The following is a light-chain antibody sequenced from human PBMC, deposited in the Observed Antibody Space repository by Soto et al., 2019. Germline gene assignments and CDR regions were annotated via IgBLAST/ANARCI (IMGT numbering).Light chain of an antibody. V-gene: IGKV3-15*01. J-gene: IGKJ5*01. CDR3: QQYDNWPIT. Sequence: EIVMTQSPVTLSVSPGERATLSCRASQSVSNNYLAWYQQKPGQAPRLLIYGASTRATGLPARFSGSGSGTEFTLIISSLQSEDSAVYYCQQYDNWPITFGQGTRLEIK. CDR2: GAS. CDR1: QSVSNN.